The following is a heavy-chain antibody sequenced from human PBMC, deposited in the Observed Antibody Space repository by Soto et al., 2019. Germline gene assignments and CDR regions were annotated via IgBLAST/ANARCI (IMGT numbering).Heavy chain of an antibody. CDR2: ISAYNGNT. D-gene: IGHD3-22*01. V-gene: IGHV1-18*01. Sequence: PSVKVSCKASGYTFTSYGISWVRQAPGQGLEWMGWISAYNGNTNYAQKLQGRVTMTTDTSTSTAYMELRSLRAEDTAVYYCARQHYDNSGYYPMIYWGPGTLVTVSS. J-gene: IGHJ4*02. CDR1: GYTFTSYG. CDR3: ARQHYDNSGYYPMIY.